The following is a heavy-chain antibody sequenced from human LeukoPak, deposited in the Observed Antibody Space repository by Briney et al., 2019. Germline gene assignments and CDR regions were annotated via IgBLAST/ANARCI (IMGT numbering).Heavy chain of an antibody. CDR2: IYNSGST. D-gene: IGHD1-7*01. V-gene: IGHV4-59*01. CDR3: VRDRELNY. CDR1: GVSISIYY. J-gene: IGHJ4*02. Sequence: SETLSLTCSVSGVSISIYYWTWVRQPPGKGLEWIGYIYNSGSTIYNPSLKSRATISADTSKNQFSLQLSSVTAADTAVYYCVRDRELNYWGQGTLVTVSS.